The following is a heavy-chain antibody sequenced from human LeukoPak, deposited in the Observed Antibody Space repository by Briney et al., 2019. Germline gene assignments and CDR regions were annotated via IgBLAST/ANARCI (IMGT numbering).Heavy chain of an antibody. J-gene: IGHJ3*02. CDR2: INPNSGGT. CDR3: ARDPSGTYAFDI. CDR1: GYTFTGYY. Sequence: ASVKVSCKASGYTFTGYYMHWVRQAPGQGLEWMGWINPNSGGTNYAQKFQGRVTMTRDTSISTAYMELSRLRSGDTAVYYCARDPSGTYAFDIWGQGTMVTVSS. D-gene: IGHD1-26*01. V-gene: IGHV1-2*02.